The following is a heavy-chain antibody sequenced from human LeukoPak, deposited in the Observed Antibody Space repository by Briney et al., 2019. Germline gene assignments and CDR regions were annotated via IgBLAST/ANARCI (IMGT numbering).Heavy chain of an antibody. Sequence: SEILSLTCAVYGGSFSGYYWSWIRQPPGKGLEWIGEINHSGSTNYNPSLKSRVTISVDTSKNQFSLKLSSVTAADTAVYYCARVRSRGGSCYSDYWGQGTLVTVAS. V-gene: IGHV4-34*01. J-gene: IGHJ4*02. CDR1: GGSFSGYY. D-gene: IGHD2-15*01. CDR3: ARVRSRGGSCYSDY. CDR2: INHSGST.